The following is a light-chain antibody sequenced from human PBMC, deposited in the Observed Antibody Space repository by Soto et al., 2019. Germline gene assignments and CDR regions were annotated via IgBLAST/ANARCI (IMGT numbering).Light chain of an antibody. CDR2: DVS. CDR1: SSDVGGYNY. V-gene: IGLV2-11*01. Sequence: QSALTQPRSVSGSPGQSVTISCTGTSSDVGGYNYVSWYQQHPGKAPKVMIYDVSERPSGVPDRFSGSKSGNTASLTISGLKAEDEADYYCSSYTINGVGVFGGGTKLTVL. J-gene: IGLJ2*01. CDR3: SSYTINGVGV.